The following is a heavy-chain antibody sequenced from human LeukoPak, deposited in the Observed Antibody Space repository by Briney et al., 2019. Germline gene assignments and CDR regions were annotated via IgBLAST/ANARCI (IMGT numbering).Heavy chain of an antibody. CDR3: AKDPGGVATPFDY. J-gene: IGHJ4*02. CDR2: ISWNSGSI. CDR1: GFTFDDYA. V-gene: IGHV3-9*01. Sequence: GGSLRLSCAASGFTFDDYAIHWVRQAPGKGLEWVSGISWNSGSIGYADSVKGRFTISRDNAKNSLYLQMNSLRAEDTAVYYCAKDPGGVATPFDYWGQGTLVTVSS. D-gene: IGHD5-12*01.